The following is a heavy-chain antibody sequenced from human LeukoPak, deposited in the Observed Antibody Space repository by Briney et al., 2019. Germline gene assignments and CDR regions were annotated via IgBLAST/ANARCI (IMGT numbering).Heavy chain of an antibody. CDR3: ARGKRGRLIAVAGTYFDY. J-gene: IGHJ4*02. CDR2: INHSGST. CDR1: GGSFSGYY. D-gene: IGHD6-19*01. V-gene: IGHV4-34*01. Sequence: KASETLSLTCAVYGGSFSGYYWSWIRQPPGKGLEWIGEINHSGSTNYNPSLKSRVTISVDTSKNQFSLKLSSVTAADTAVYYCARGKRGRLIAVAGTYFDYWSQGTLVTVSS.